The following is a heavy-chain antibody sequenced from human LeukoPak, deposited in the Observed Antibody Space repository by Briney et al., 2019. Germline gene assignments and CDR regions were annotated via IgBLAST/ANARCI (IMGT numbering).Heavy chain of an antibody. Sequence: GGSLRLSCAASGFIVSGDFMSWVRQAPGKGLEWVSVIYSDGSTYYADSVKGRFTISRDNSKNTLDLQMTGLRAEDTAVYYCASRHCSGGGCYFAGADPFDYWGQGILVTVSS. CDR3: ASRHCSGGGCYFAGADPFDY. CDR2: IYSDGST. V-gene: IGHV3-53*01. J-gene: IGHJ4*02. CDR1: GFIVSGDF. D-gene: IGHD2-15*01.